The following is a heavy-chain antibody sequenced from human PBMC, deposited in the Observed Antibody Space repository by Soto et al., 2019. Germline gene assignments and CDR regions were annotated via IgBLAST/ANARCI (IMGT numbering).Heavy chain of an antibody. CDR3: ESTKKEVSGYFNY. CDR1: GDSISSSSFS. D-gene: IGHD3-3*01. CDR2: IYYTGST. V-gene: IGHV4-39*01. J-gene: IGHJ4*02. Sequence: LSLTCTVSGDSISSSSFSWGWIRQPPGKGLEWIGTIYYTGSTDYNPSLKSRVSISVDKSKNQFSLRLSSVTAADTAVYYCESTKKEVSGYFNYWGQGALVTVSS.